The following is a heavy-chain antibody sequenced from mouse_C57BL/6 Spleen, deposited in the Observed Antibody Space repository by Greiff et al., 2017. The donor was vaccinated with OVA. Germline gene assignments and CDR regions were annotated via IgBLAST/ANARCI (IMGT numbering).Heavy chain of an antibody. Sequence: VQLKQSGPELVKPGASVKIPCKASGYTFTDYNMDWVKQSHGKSLEWIGDINPNNGGTIYNQKFKGKATLTVDKSSSTAYMELRSLTSEDTAVYYCAKSSGYGRAMDYWGQGTSVTVAS. CDR2: INPNNGGT. J-gene: IGHJ4*01. CDR3: AKSSGYGRAMDY. D-gene: IGHD3-2*02. CDR1: GYTFTDYN. V-gene: IGHV1-18*01.